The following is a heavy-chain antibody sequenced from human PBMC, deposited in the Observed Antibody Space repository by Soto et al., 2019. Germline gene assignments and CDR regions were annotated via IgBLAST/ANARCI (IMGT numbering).Heavy chain of an antibody. CDR2: ISWNSGSR. CDR1: GFTFDEHA. Sequence: EVHLVESGGGLVQPGRSLRLSCAASGFTFDEHAMHWVRQAPGKGLEWVSSISWNSGSRAYADSVKGRFTISRDSAKNSLYLQMNSLRAEDTALYYCAKDTAPNSSGWDFEDWGQGTLVTVSS. J-gene: IGHJ1*01. CDR3: AKDTAPNSSGWDFED. D-gene: IGHD6-19*01. V-gene: IGHV3-9*01.